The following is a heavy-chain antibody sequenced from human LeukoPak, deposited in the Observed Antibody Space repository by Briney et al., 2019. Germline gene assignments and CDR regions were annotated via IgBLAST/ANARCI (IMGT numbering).Heavy chain of an antibody. CDR2: ISSSSSTI. CDR1: GFTFSSYS. D-gene: IGHD6-19*01. V-gene: IGHV3-48*04. Sequence: PGGSLRLSCAASGFTFSSYSMNWVRQAPGKGLEWVSYISSSSSTIYYADSVKGRFTISRDNAKNSLYLQMNSLRAEDTAVYYCARGTSGSGWLDFDYWGQGTLVTVSP. J-gene: IGHJ4*02. CDR3: ARGTSGSGWLDFDY.